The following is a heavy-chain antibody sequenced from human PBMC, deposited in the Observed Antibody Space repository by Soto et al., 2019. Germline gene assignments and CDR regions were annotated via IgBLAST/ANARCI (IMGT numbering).Heavy chain of an antibody. J-gene: IGHJ3*02. V-gene: IGHV1-18*04. CDR1: GYTFTSYG. CDR3: ARAHYYDSSGLRRNKMNDAFDI. CDR2: ISAYNGNT. D-gene: IGHD3-22*01. Sequence: ASVKVSCKASGYTFTSYGISWVRQAPGQGLEWMGWISAYNGNTNYAQKLQGRVTMTTDTSTSTAYMELRSLRSDDTAVYYCARAHYYDSSGLRRNKMNDAFDIWGQGTMVTV.